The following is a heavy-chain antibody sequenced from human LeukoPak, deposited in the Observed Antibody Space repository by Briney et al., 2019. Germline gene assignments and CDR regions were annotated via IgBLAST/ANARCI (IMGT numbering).Heavy chain of an antibody. V-gene: IGHV1-2*02. CDR1: GYTFTGYY. CDR3: ARVRPYSSGWNFDY. Sequence: ASVKVSCKASGYTFTGYYMHWVRQAPGQGLDWMGWINPNSGGTNYAPKFQGRVTMTRDTSISTVYMELSRLTSDDTALYYCARVRPYSSGWNFDYWGQGTLVTVSS. D-gene: IGHD6-19*01. J-gene: IGHJ4*02. CDR2: INPNSGGT.